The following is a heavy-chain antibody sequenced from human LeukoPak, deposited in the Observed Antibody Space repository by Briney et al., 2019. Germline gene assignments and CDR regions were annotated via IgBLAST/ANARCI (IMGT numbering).Heavy chain of an antibody. CDR1: GFTFSDYH. CDR3: ARERRIAAAGDFDY. CDR2: ISSSGSTI. D-gene: IGHD6-13*01. V-gene: IGHV3-11*01. Sequence: GGSLRLSCAASGFTFSDYHMSWIRQAPGKGLEWVSYISSSGSTIYYADSVKGRFTISRDNAKNSLYLQMNSLRAEDTAVYYCARERRIAAAGDFDYWGQGTLVTVSS. J-gene: IGHJ4*02.